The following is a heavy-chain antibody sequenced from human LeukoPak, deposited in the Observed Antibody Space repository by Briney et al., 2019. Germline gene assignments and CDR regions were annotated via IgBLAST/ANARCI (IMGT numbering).Heavy chain of an antibody. J-gene: IGHJ4*02. V-gene: IGHV1-2*02. CDR2: ITPSGGT. D-gene: IGHD5-24*01. CDR1: GYTFTTYA. Sequence: ASVKVSCKASGYTFTTYAMHWVRQAPGQGLEWMGWITPSGGTNYLQKFQGRVAITRDTSITTAYMDLSRLTSDDTAVYYCARDRYGDGFAHFDYWGQGALVTVSS. CDR3: ARDRYGDGFAHFDY.